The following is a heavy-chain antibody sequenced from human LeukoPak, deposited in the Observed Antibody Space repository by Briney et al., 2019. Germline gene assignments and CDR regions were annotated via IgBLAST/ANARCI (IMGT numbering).Heavy chain of an antibody. V-gene: IGHV3-11*06. CDR1: GFTLSDYY. Sequence: GGSLRLSCAASGFTLSDYYMSWIGQAPGKGLEGVSYISSSSSYTNYADSVKGRLTISRDNAKNSLYLQMNSLSADDPAVYYCARGGRSMVRGVITTKYYFDYWGQGTLVTVSS. D-gene: IGHD3-10*01. J-gene: IGHJ4*02. CDR3: ARGGRSMVRGVITTKYYFDY. CDR2: ISSSSSYT.